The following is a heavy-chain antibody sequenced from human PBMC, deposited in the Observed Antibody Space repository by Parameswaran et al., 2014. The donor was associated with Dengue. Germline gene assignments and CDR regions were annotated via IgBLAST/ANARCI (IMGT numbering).Heavy chain of an antibody. CDR3: ARRGGSGWYSSLFDY. D-gene: IGHD6-19*01. Sequence: WIRQPPGKGLEWIGYIYYSGSTNYNPSLKSRVTISVDTSKNQFSLKLSSVTAADTAVYYCARRGGSGWYSSLFDYWGQGTLVTVSS. CDR2: IYYSGST. J-gene: IGHJ4*02. V-gene: IGHV4-59*08.